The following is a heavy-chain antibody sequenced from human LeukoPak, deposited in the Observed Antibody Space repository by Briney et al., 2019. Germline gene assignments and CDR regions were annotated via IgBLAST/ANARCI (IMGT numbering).Heavy chain of an antibody. Sequence: ASVKVSCKASGGTFSSYTISWVRQAPGQGLEWMGRINPNSGGTNYAQKFQGRVTMTRDTSISTAYMELSRLRSDDTAVYYCARLPGYGDSMGDYWGQGTLVTVSS. J-gene: IGHJ4*02. CDR1: GGTFSSYT. D-gene: IGHD4-17*01. CDR3: ARLPGYGDSMGDY. V-gene: IGHV1-2*06. CDR2: INPNSGGT.